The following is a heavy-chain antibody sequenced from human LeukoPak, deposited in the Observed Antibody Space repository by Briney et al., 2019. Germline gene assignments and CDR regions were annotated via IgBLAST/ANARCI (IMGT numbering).Heavy chain of an antibody. CDR2: FDPEDVET. V-gene: IGHV1-24*01. Sequence: ASVKVSCRVSGYTLSELSMHWVRQAPGKGREWMGGFDPEDVETIYAQKFQGRVTMTEDTSTDTAYMEPRSLPSENTAVYFCATKAQLIRRALDSWGQGTQVTVSS. CDR3: ATKAQLIRRALDS. CDR1: GYTLSELS. J-gene: IGHJ4*02. D-gene: IGHD1-1*01.